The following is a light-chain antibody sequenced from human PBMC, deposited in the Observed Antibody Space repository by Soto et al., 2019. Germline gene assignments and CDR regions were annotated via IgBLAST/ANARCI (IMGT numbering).Light chain of an antibody. J-gene: IGKJ1*01. CDR2: AAS. Sequence: DIQMTQSPSSLSASVGDRVPITCRASQSISSYLNWYQQRLGKAPQLLMYAASRLETGVPSRFSGSGSGTDFTLTISSLQPEDFATYYCQQSYSTPWTFGQGTKVDIK. CDR3: QQSYSTPWT. CDR1: QSISSY. V-gene: IGKV1-39*01.